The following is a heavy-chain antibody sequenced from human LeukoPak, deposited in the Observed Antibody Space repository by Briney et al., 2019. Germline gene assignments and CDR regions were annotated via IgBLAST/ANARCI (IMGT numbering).Heavy chain of an antibody. CDR1: GFTFSSYG. D-gene: IGHD1-14*01. CDR2: ISGSGGST. Sequence: PGGSLRLSCAASGFTFSSYGMSWVRQAPGKGLEWVSAISGSGGSTYYADSVKGRFTISRDNSKNTLYLQMNSLRAEDTAVYYCATRYYRTTTFDIWGQGTMVTVSS. J-gene: IGHJ3*02. V-gene: IGHV3-23*01. CDR3: ATRYYRTTTFDI.